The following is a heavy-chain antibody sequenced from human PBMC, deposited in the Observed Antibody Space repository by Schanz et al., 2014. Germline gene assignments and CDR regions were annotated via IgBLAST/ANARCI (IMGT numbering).Heavy chain of an antibody. CDR2: IWYDENNK. CDR3: ARGIGGYGANNYFDY. CDR1: GFTFSSYG. V-gene: IGHV3-33*08. Sequence: VQLVESGGGLVKPGGSLRLSCAASGFTFSSYGMHWVRQAPGKGLEWVAVIWYDENNKYYADSVKGRFTMSRDNSKNTLYLQMNSLRAEDTAVYSCARGIGGYGANNYFDYWGQGTLVTVSS. D-gene: IGHD5-12*01. J-gene: IGHJ4*02.